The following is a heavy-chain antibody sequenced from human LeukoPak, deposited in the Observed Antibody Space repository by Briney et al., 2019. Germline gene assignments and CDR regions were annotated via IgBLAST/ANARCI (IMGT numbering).Heavy chain of an antibody. CDR1: GFTFSNAW. CDR3: KVVPAAIAAFDI. D-gene: IGHD2-2*01. V-gene: IGHV3-15*01. J-gene: IGHJ3*02. CDR2: IKSKTDGGTT. Sequence: GGSLRLSCAASGFTFSNAWMSWVRQAPGKGLEWVGRIKSKTDGGTTDYAAPVKGRFTISRDDSKNTLYLQMNSLKTEDTAVYYCKVVPAAIAAFDIWGQGTMVTVSS.